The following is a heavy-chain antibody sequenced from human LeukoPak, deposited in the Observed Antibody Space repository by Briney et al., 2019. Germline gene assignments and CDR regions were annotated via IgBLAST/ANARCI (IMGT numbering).Heavy chain of an antibody. Sequence: GGSLRLSCAASGFIFSDYDMHWARQAPGKGLGWLAYVSKHGRIDYYADSVKRRFTASRDNSRSTAYLQMNSLTPDDSAVYYCARDLMWLVDYWGQGTLVTVSA. CDR1: GFIFSDYD. J-gene: IGHJ4*02. CDR3: ARDLMWLVDY. V-gene: IGHV3-30*03. CDR2: VSKHGRID. D-gene: IGHD6-19*01.